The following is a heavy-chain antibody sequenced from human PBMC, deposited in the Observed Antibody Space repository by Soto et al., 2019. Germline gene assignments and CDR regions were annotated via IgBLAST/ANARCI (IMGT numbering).Heavy chain of an antibody. J-gene: IGHJ5*01. Sequence: PSETLSLTCTISGGSISSYYWSWIRQPPGKGLEWIGYIYHSGSTVYNPSLKSRVTISVDTSKNQFYLKLKSVTAADTAVYYCASSTRGDWFDSWGQGTLVTVSS. D-gene: IGHD3-10*01. CDR2: IYHSGST. V-gene: IGHV4-59*01. CDR1: GGSISSYY. CDR3: ASSTRGDWFDS.